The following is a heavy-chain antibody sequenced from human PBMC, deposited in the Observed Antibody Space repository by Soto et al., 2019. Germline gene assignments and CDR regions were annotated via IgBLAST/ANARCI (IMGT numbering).Heavy chain of an antibody. V-gene: IGHV1-3*01. CDR1: GYTFTSYA. CDR2: INAGNGNT. D-gene: IGHD3-3*01. J-gene: IGHJ4*02. CDR3: AREVYYDFWSGFNTHPYYFDD. Sequence: ASVKVSCKASGYTFTSYAMHWVRQAPGQRLEWMGWINAGNGNTKYSQKFQGRVTITRDTSASTAYMELSSLRSEDTAVHHCAREVYYDFWSGFNTHPYYFDDWGQGTLVTVSS.